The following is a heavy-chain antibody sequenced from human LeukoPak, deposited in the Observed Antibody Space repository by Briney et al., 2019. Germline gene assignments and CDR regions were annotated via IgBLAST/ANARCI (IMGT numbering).Heavy chain of an antibody. Sequence: GGSLRLSCAASGFTFSSYAMSWVRQAAGQGLECVSGISGSGGSTYYRDSVKVRFTISRENSMNTLYLQMNSLRAEDTAVYYCAKDGDPYCSGGSCYSEYYYMDVWGKGTTVTVS. V-gene: IGHV3-23*01. J-gene: IGHJ6*03. CDR3: AKDGDPYCSGGSCYSEYYYMDV. D-gene: IGHD2-15*01. CDR2: ISGSGGST. CDR1: GFTFSSYA.